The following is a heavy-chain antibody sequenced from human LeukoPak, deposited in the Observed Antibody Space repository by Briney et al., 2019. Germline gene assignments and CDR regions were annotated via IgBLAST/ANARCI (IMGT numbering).Heavy chain of an antibody. CDR1: GGSISSYY. D-gene: IGHD3-22*01. CDR2: IYYSGST. Sequence: PSETLSLTCTVSGGSISSYYWSWIRQPPGKGLEWIGYIYYSGSTNYNPSLKSRVAISVDTSKNQFSLKLSSVTAADTAVYYCARSGYYYDSSGYGSFDYWGQGTLVTVSS. J-gene: IGHJ4*02. CDR3: ARSGYYYDSSGYGSFDY. V-gene: IGHV4-59*01.